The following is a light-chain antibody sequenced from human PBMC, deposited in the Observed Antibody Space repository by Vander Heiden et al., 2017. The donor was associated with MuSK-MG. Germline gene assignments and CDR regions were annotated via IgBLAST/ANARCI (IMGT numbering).Light chain of an antibody. CDR3: QQYENVPLT. J-gene: IGKJ3*01. CDR1: QDISNY. Sequence: DIQMTQSPSSLSASVGDRITLTCQASQDISNYLNWYQQKPGKAPKLLIYDASNLETGVPSRFSGSGFGTDFTFTISSLQPEDFATYYCQQYENVPLTFGPGTKVDIK. CDR2: DAS. V-gene: IGKV1-33*01.